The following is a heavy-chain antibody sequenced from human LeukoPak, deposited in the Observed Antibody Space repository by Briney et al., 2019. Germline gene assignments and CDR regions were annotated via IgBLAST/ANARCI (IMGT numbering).Heavy chain of an antibody. D-gene: IGHD2-21*01. CDR3: AKAPVTTCRGAYCYPFDY. Sequence: GGSLRLSCAASGFTLSTYAMSWVRQTPGKGLEWVAATSSSDAGTYHADSVKGRFTISRDSSKNTLFLQMNRLRPEDAAVYYCAKAPVTTCRGAYCYPFDYWGQGTLVTVSS. J-gene: IGHJ4*02. CDR2: TSSSDAGT. CDR1: GFTLSTYA. V-gene: IGHV3-23*01.